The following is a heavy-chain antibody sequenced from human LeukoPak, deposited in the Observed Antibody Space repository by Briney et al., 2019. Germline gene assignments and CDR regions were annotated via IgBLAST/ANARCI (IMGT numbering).Heavy chain of an antibody. D-gene: IGHD1-1*01. J-gene: IGHJ5*02. Sequence: GRSLRLSCAASGFTFDDYAMHWVRQAPGKGLEWVSGISWNSGSIGYADSVKGRFTISRDNAKNPLYLQMNSLRAEDTALYYCAKDFTTGPKGGFDPWGQGTLVTVSS. CDR1: GFTFDDYA. V-gene: IGHV3-9*01. CDR2: ISWNSGSI. CDR3: AKDFTTGPKGGFDP.